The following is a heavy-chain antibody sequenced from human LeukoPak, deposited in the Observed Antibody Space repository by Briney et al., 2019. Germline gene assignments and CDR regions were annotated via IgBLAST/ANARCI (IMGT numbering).Heavy chain of an antibody. CDR2: ISSDGSSE. Sequence: QSGGSLRLSCAGSGFPFSTYSMHWVRQAPGKGLEWVAVISSDGSSENYADSVEGRFTISRDNSKNTLYLQMNTLRAEDTAVYYCAREKYCTITDCLHGRFYFDYWGQGTLVTVPS. CDR3: AREKYCTITDCLHGRFYFDY. D-gene: IGHD2-2*01. J-gene: IGHJ4*02. V-gene: IGHV3-30*03. CDR1: GFPFSTYS.